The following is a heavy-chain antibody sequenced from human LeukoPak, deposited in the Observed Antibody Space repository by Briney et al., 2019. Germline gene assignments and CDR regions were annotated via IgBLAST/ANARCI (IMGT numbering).Heavy chain of an antibody. Sequence: GGSLTLSCAVSGVAFDYYWMSWVRQAPGKRLVWVWRIHSDGGVTRYADSVKGRLTISRDYAKHTLYLQMDDLTAGDTGVCYCSRELVAATKLANRGMAVWGQGTTVTVSS. CDR2: IHSDGGVT. V-gene: IGHV3-74*01. CDR3: SRELVAATKLANRGMAV. CDR1: GVAFDYYW. J-gene: IGHJ6*02. D-gene: IGHD1-26*01.